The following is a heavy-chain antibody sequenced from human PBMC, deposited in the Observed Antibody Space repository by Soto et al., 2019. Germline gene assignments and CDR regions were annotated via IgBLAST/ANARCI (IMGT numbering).Heavy chain of an antibody. CDR1: GFTFSSYG. Sequence: QVQLVESGGGVVQPGRSLRLSCAASGFTFSSYGMHWVRQAPGKGLEWVAVISYDGSNKYYADSVKGRFTISRDNSKNALYLQMSSLRAEDTAVYYCANALQWRVRPHHYYYYGMDVWGQGTTVTVSS. J-gene: IGHJ6*02. CDR2: ISYDGSNK. D-gene: IGHD6-19*01. V-gene: IGHV3-30*18. CDR3: ANALQWRVRPHHYYYYGMDV.